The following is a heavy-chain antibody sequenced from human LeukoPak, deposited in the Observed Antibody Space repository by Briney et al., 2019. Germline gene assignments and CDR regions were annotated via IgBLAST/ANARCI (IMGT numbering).Heavy chain of an antibody. V-gene: IGHV4-38-2*02. Sequence: NSSETLSLTCTVSGYSISSGYYWSWIRQPPGKGLEWIGEINHSGSTNYNPSLKSRVTISVDTSKNQFSLKLSSVTAADTAVYYCARGRRFRGTARFDYWGQGTLVTVSS. CDR3: ARGRRFRGTARFDY. CDR2: INHSGST. D-gene: IGHD3-16*01. J-gene: IGHJ4*02. CDR1: GYSISSGYY.